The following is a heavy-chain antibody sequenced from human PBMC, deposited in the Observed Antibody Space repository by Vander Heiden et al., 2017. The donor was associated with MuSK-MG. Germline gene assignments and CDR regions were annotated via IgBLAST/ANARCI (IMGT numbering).Heavy chain of an antibody. CDR1: GFSFSSYW. D-gene: IGHD5-12*01. Sequence: EVQLVESGGGLVQPGGSLRLSCAVSGFSFSSYWMSWVRQAPGKGLEWVASIKQDGSEKYQVDSVKGRFTISRDNAKNLVYLKTNSLRAEDTAVYYCARAQAGGYYFDYWGQGTLVTVSS. CDR2: IKQDGSEK. CDR3: ARAQAGGYYFDY. J-gene: IGHJ4*02. V-gene: IGHV3-7*01.